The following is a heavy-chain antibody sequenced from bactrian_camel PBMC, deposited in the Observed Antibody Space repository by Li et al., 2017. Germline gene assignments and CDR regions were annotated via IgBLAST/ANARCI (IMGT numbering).Heavy chain of an antibody. D-gene: IGHD2*01. CDR2: IYTGSGVT. J-gene: IGHJ4*01. V-gene: IGHV3S1*01. Sequence: VQLVESGGGSVQTGGSLRLSCALSLNPTSDYCLAWLRQAPGKEREGVATIYTGSGVTRYADSVKGRFTISRDNAKNTVYLQMNSLKSEDTALYYCATDGGTYCSGGYCYRYWGQGTQVTVS. CDR1: LNPTSDYC. CDR3: ATDGGTYCSGGYCYRY.